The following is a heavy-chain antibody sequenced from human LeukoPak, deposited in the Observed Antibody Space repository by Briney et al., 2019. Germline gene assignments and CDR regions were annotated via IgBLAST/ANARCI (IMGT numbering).Heavy chain of an antibody. D-gene: IGHD1-26*01. CDR1: GFTFSSYW. CDR2: IKQDGSEK. V-gene: IGHV3-7*01. J-gene: IGHJ4*01. Sequence: GGSLRLSCAASGFTFSSYWMSWVRQAPGKGLEWVANIKQDGSEKYYVDSVKGRFTISRDNAKNSLYLQMNSLRAEDTAFYYCARDHLVGAVEFDDWGHGTLVSV. CDR3: ARDHLVGAVEFDD.